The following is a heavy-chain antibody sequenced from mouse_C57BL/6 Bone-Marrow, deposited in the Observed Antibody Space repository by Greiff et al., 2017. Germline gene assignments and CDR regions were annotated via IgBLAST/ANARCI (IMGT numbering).Heavy chain of an antibody. D-gene: IGHD2-3*01. CDR1: GFSLTSYA. CDR2: LWTGGGT. V-gene: IGHV2-9-1*01. J-gene: IGHJ3*01. Sequence: VQLVESGPGLVAPSQSLSITCTVSGFSLTSYAISWVRQPPGKGLEWLGVLWTGGGTNYNSALKSRLSISQDNSKSPGFLNMNRLQSDDTARYYCARNLGYDVYYVLFAYWGQGTLVTVSA. CDR3: ARNLGYDVYYVLFAY.